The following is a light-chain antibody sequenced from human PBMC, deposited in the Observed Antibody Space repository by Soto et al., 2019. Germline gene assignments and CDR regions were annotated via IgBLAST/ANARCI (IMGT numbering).Light chain of an antibody. Sequence: EIVLTQSLATLSLSPGERATLSCRASPSVSSYLAWYQQKAGQAPRLLIYDASNRATGIPARFSGSGSGTDFTLTISSLEPEDFAVYYCQQRSNWPWTFGQGTKVEIK. CDR1: PSVSSY. CDR3: QQRSNWPWT. CDR2: DAS. V-gene: IGKV3-11*01. J-gene: IGKJ1*01.